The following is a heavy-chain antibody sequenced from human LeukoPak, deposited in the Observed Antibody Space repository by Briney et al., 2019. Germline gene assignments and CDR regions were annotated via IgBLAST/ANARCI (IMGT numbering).Heavy chain of an antibody. CDR1: GFTFSSYD. CDR3: AKIWGLLWLGDAFDI. J-gene: IGHJ3*02. V-gene: IGHV3-23*01. CDR2: IVGCGGST. Sequence: PGGSLSLSCAASGFTFSSYDKSWVRQAPGKGLEAVSDIVGCGGSTDDADSEKGRFTISRENSKNTLYLQMNSLRAEDTAVYYCAKIWGLLWLGDAFDIWGQGTMVTVSS. D-gene: IGHD3-10*01.